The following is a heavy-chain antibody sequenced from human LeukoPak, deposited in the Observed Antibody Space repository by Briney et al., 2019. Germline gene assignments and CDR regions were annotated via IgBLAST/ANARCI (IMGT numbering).Heavy chain of an antibody. CDR3: AGEEGIVATITLGFDP. CDR2: INHSGST. CDR1: GVSFSGYY. J-gene: IGHJ5*02. Sequence: SETLSLTCAVYGVSFSGYYWSWIRQPPGKGLEWIGEINHSGSTNYNPSLKSRVTISVDTSKNQFSLKLSSVTAADTAVYYCAGEEGIVATITLGFDPWGQGTLVTVSS. V-gene: IGHV4-34*01. D-gene: IGHD5-12*01.